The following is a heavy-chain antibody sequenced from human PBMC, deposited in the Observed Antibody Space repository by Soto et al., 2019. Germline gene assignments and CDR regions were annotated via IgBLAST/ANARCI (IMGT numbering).Heavy chain of an antibody. V-gene: IGHV3-13*04. Sequence: PGGSLRLSCAASGFSFSYYDMHWVRQASGKGLEWVSAIGTAGDTYYPGSVKGRFTISRENAKNSLYLQMDNLRAEDTAVYYCAKDHVLRFLEWRPGYYYYGMDVWGQGTTVTVSS. CDR2: IGTAGDT. J-gene: IGHJ6*02. CDR3: AKDHVLRFLEWRPGYYYYGMDV. D-gene: IGHD3-3*01. CDR1: GFSFSYYD.